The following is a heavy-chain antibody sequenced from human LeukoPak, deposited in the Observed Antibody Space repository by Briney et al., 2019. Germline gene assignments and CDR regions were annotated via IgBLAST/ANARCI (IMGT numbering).Heavy chain of an antibody. V-gene: IGHV3-15*01. Sequence: GGSLRLSCAASGFTFSNAWMNWVRQAPEKGQEWVGRIKSKTDGGTVDYTTPVKGRFTISRDDSKNTLYLQMNSLKTEDTGVYYCTTNYYGSGSYSSEAFDVWGQGTMVTVSS. CDR1: GFTFSNAW. D-gene: IGHD3-10*01. CDR2: IKSKTDGGTV. J-gene: IGHJ3*01. CDR3: TTNYYGSGSYSSEAFDV.